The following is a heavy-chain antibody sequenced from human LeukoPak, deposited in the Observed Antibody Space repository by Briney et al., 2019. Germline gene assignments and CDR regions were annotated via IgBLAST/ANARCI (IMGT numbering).Heavy chain of an antibody. Sequence: GGSLRLSCAASGFTFSSYAMSWVRQAPGKGLEWVSAISGSGGSTYYADSVKGRFTISRGNSKNTLYLQMDSLRAEDTAVYYCATRHIVVVTNAFDIWGQGTMVTVSS. J-gene: IGHJ3*02. V-gene: IGHV3-23*01. CDR1: GFTFSSYA. D-gene: IGHD2-21*02. CDR2: ISGSGGST. CDR3: ATRHIVVVTNAFDI.